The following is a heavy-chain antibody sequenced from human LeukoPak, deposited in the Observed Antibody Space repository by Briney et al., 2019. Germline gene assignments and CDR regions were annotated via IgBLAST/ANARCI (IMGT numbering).Heavy chain of an antibody. V-gene: IGHV3-9*03. J-gene: IGHJ3*02. CDR1: GFTFDDYA. D-gene: IGHD6-19*01. CDR3: ARSSYSSGWYMGAFDI. Sequence: PGRSLRLSCAASGFTFDDYAMHWVRHAPGKGLEWVSGISWNSGSIGYADSVKGRFTISRDNAKNSLYLQMNSLRAEDMALYYCARSSYSSGWYMGAFDIWGQGTMVTVSS. CDR2: ISWNSGSI.